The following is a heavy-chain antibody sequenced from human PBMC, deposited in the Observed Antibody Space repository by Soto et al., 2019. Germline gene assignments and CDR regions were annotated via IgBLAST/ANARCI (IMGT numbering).Heavy chain of an antibody. D-gene: IGHD2-15*01. CDR3: ARAYRYSDGYYYYGMDV. V-gene: IGHV3-13*01. Sequence: GGSLRLSCAASGFNFSSYDMHWVRQATGKGLEWVSAIGTDGDTYYLGYVKDRCTISRENAKNSLYPQMNSLRAGDTAVYYCARAYRYSDGYYYYGMDVWGQGTTVTVSS. CDR1: GFNFSSYD. J-gene: IGHJ6*02. CDR2: IGTDGDT.